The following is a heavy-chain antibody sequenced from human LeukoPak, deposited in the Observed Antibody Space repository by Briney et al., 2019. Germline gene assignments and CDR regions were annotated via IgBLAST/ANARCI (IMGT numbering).Heavy chain of an antibody. J-gene: IGHJ4*02. CDR3: ARWGSTAVARFDY. V-gene: IGHV4-59*01. CDR2: IYDTGSA. CDR1: GGSISRYY. D-gene: IGHD3-16*01. Sequence: SETLSLTCTVSGGSISRYYWSCSRQPPGKGLESIGYIYDTGSANYNPSLTSRVNISVDTSKNQFSLNLPTVTAADTAVYYCARWGSTAVARFDYWGQGTLVTVSS.